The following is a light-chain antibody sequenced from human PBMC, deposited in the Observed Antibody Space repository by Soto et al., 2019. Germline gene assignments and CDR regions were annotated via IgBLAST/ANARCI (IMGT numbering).Light chain of an antibody. Sequence: EIVMTQSPATLSVSPGERATLSCRASQSVNNNLAWYQQRPGQAPRLLIYGASARATGIPAGFSGSGSGTEFTLTISSLQSEDFAVYYCQQYNNWPLTFGGGTKVEIK. CDR3: QQYNNWPLT. CDR1: QSVNNN. CDR2: GAS. V-gene: IGKV3-15*01. J-gene: IGKJ4*01.